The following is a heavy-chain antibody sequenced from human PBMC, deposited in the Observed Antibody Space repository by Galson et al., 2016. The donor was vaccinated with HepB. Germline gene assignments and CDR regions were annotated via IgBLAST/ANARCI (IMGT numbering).Heavy chain of an antibody. Sequence: SLRLSCAASGFTFADYAMHWVRQAPGKGLEWVSLISGDGGATCYADSLKGRFPISRDNSKTSLYLQMNSLRTEHTALYYCAKDIRGRGRFDYWGQGTLVTVSS. CDR1: GFTFADYA. D-gene: IGHD3-10*01. V-gene: IGHV3-43*02. CDR3: AKDIRGRGRFDY. CDR2: ISGDGGAT. J-gene: IGHJ4*02.